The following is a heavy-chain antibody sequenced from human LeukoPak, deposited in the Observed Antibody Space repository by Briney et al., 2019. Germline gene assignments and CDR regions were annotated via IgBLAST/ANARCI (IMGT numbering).Heavy chain of an antibody. CDR3: ARDRVVVPAAPLAFDI. D-gene: IGHD2-2*01. CDR1: GYSISSGYY. CDR2: IYHSGST. V-gene: IGHV4-38-2*02. Sequence: TPSETLSLTCTVSGYSISSGYYWGWIRQPPGKGLEWIGSIYHSGSTYYNPSLKSRVTISVDTSKNQFSLKLSSVTAADTAVYYCARDRVVVPAAPLAFDIWGQGTMVTVSS. J-gene: IGHJ3*02.